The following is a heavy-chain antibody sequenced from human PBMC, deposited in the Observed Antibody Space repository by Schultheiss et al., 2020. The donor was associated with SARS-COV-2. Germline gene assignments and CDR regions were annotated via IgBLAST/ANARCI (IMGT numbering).Heavy chain of an antibody. CDR3: AKDRLGSCYYYMDV. J-gene: IGHJ6*03. V-gene: IGHV3-23*01. Sequence: GSVKGRFTISRDNSKNTLYLQMNSLRAEDTAVYYCAKDRLGSCYYYMDVWGKGTTVTVSS. D-gene: IGHD2-15*01.